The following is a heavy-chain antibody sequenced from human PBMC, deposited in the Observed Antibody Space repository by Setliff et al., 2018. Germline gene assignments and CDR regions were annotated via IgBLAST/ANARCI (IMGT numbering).Heavy chain of an antibody. CDR1: GFTFSGYY. V-gene: IGHV3-7*05. D-gene: IGHD3-9*01. Sequence: GGSLRLSCAASGFTFSGYYMQWVRQAPGKGLEWVANIKQDGSEKYYVDSVKGRFTISRDNAKNSLYLQMNSLRAEDTAVYYCARDPPNYDILTGYPDYWGQGTLVTVSS. CDR3: ARDPPNYDILTGYPDY. CDR2: IKQDGSEK. J-gene: IGHJ4*02.